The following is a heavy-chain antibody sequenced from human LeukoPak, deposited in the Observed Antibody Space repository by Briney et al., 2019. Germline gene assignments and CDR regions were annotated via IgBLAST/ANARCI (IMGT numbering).Heavy chain of an antibody. CDR1: GYSISSGYY. V-gene: IGHV4-61*02. CDR3: AKSGSYYGSTSG. CDR2: IYTSGST. Sequence: KPSETLSLTCSVSGYSISSGYYWGWIRQPAGKGLEWIGRIYTSGSTNYNPSLKSRVTISLDTSKNQFSLKLTSVTAADTAVYYCAKSGSYYGSTSGWGQGTLVTVSP. D-gene: IGHD3-10*01. J-gene: IGHJ4*02.